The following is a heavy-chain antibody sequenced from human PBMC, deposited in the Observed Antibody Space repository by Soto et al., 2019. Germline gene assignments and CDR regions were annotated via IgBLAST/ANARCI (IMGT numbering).Heavy chain of an antibody. CDR1: GFTFSSYA. J-gene: IGHJ4*02. V-gene: IGHV3-23*01. CDR2: ISGSSTST. Sequence: EVQRSGSGGGLVQPGGSLRLSCAASGFTFSSYARSWVRQAPGKGLEWVSAISGSSTSTYYADSVKGRFTISRDNSKNTLSVQMNSLRAEDTAVYYCAKDPSSGFAMENYFDYWGQGTLVTVSS. D-gene: IGHD3-10*01. CDR3: AKDPSSGFAMENYFDY.